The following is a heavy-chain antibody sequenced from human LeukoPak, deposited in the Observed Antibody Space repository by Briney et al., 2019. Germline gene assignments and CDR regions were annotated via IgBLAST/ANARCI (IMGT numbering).Heavy chain of an antibody. D-gene: IGHD3-10*01. CDR2: ISSRSSYI. V-gene: IGHV3-21*01. J-gene: IGHJ4*02. CDR1: GFTFSSYS. Sequence: GGSLRLSCAASGFTFSSYSMNWVRQAPGKGLEWVSSISSRSSYIDYADSLKGRFTISRDNAKNSLYLQMNSLRAEDTAVYYCARDPHYYGSGSYYRGGDYFDYWGQGTLVTVSS. CDR3: ARDPHYYGSGSYYRGGDYFDY.